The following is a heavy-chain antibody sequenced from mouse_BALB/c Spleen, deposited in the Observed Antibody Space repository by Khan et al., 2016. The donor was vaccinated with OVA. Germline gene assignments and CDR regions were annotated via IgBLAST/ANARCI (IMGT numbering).Heavy chain of an antibody. CDR1: GYIFTSYW. CDR3: AREEPLDYFDY. V-gene: IGHV1-76*01. D-gene: IGHD6-1*01. Sequence: QVQLKESGADLMRPGASVKLSCTTSGYIFTSYWIYWVNQRSGQGLLWFARFYPGTDSTYYNEKFKDRATLTADKSSTPAYMQLSSLKSEDSAVYFCAREEPLDYFDYWGQGTTVTVSS. J-gene: IGHJ2*01. CDR2: FYPGTDST.